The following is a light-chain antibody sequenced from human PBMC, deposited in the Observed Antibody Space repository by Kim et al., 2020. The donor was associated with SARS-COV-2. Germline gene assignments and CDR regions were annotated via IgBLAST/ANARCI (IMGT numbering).Light chain of an antibody. CDR2: AAS. V-gene: IGKV1-27*01. CDR1: RGISNY. CDR3: QNYNSAPRT. J-gene: IGKJ1*01. Sequence: SASVGDRVTITCRASRGISNYLAWYQQKPGKIPKLLIYAASTLQSGVPSRFSGSGSGTDFTLTISSLQPEDVAIYYCQNYNSAPRTFGQGTRVEI.